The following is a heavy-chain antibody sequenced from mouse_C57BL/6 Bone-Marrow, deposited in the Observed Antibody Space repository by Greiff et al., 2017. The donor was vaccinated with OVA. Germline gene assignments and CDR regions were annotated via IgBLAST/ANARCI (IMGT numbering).Heavy chain of an antibody. CDR3: TRGESAPWFAY. Sequence: VQLQQSGAELVRPGASVTLSCKASGYTFTDYEMHWVKQTPVHGLEWIGAIDPETGGTAYNQKFKGKAILTADKSSSTAYMELRSLTSEDSAVYYCTRGESAPWFAYWGQGTLVTVSA. D-gene: IGHD6-1*01. CDR1: GYTFTDYE. J-gene: IGHJ3*01. V-gene: IGHV1-15*01. CDR2: IDPETGGT.